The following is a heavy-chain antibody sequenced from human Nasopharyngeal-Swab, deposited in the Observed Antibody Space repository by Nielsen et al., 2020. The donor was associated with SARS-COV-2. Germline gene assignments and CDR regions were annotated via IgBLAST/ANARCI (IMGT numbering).Heavy chain of an antibody. J-gene: IGHJ6*02. CDR3: ARGSVTGGDGMDV. V-gene: IGHV4-34*01. CDR2: INHSGST. Sequence: RQAPGKGLEWIGEINHSGSTNYNPSLKSRVTISVDTSMNQFSLKLSSVTAADTAVYYCARGSVTGGDGMDVWGQGTTVTVSS. D-gene: IGHD4-17*01.